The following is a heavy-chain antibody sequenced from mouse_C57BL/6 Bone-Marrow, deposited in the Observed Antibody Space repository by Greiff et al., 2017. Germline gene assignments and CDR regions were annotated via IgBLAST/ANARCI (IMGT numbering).Heavy chain of an antibody. V-gene: IGHV1-80*01. J-gene: IGHJ4*01. CDR3: SRSFDEGSLEV. CDR2: INPRDGGT. CDR1: GYTFSSYW. Sequence: QVQLQQSGAELVKPGASVKLSCKASGYTFSSYWMHWVKQRPGKGLEWIGQINPRDGGTNYNGKFKGKATLTVDKSSSTAYMQLSSLTSEDSAVYFCSRSFDEGSLEVWGKGTSGTVAS.